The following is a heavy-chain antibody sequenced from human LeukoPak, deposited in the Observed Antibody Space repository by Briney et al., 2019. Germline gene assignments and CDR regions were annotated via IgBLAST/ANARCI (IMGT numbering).Heavy chain of an antibody. D-gene: IGHD5-24*01. CDR1: GFTFSSYS. CDR3: AREWNRGGYNPEDY. J-gene: IGHJ4*02. CDR2: ISSSSSYI. V-gene: IGHV3-21*01. Sequence: SGGSLRLSCAASGFTFSSYSMNWVRQAPGKGLEWVSSISSSSSYIYYADSVKGRFTISRDNATNSLYLQMNSLRAEDTAVYYCAREWNRGGYNPEDYWGQGTLVTVSS.